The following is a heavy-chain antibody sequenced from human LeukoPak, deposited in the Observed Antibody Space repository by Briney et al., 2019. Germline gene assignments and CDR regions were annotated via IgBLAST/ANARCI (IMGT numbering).Heavy chain of an antibody. CDR3: AREGITIFGVVKKRGTWFDP. CDR2: INTNTGNP. J-gene: IGHJ5*02. CDR1: GYTFSSYA. Sequence: GASVKVSCKASGYTFSSYAMNWVRQAPGQGLEWMGWINTNTGNPTYAQGFTGRFVFSLDTSVSTAYLQISSLKAEDTAVYYCAREGITIFGVVKKRGTWFDPWGQGTLVTVSS. V-gene: IGHV7-4-1*02. D-gene: IGHD3-3*01.